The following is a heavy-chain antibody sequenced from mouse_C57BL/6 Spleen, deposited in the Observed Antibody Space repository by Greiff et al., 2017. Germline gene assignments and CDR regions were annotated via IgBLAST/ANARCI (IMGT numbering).Heavy chain of an antibody. CDR2: ISSGSSTI. V-gene: IGHV5-17*01. Sequence: EVQGVESGGGLVKPGGSLKLSCAASGFTFSDYGMHWVRQAPEKGLEWVAYISSGSSTIYYADTVKGRFTISRDNAKNTLFLQMTSLRSEDTAMYYCARDGWVRRYSFDSGGQGTTLTVSS. CDR3: ARDGWVRRYSFDS. J-gene: IGHJ2*01. D-gene: IGHD1-2*01. CDR1: GFTFSDYG.